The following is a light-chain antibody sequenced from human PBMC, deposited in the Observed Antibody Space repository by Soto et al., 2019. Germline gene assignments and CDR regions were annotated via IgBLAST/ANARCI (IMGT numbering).Light chain of an antibody. Sequence: ENVLTQSPGALSLSPGETATLSCRASQNVATMYLSWYQQKPGQAPRLLIYGASSRATGIPDRFSGSGSGREFTPPNSKTEAGDFGVFYWQPEGSFPKVTFGPGTRLEIK. CDR3: QPEGSFPKVT. CDR1: QNVATMY. CDR2: GAS. J-gene: IGKJ2*01. V-gene: IGKV3-20*01.